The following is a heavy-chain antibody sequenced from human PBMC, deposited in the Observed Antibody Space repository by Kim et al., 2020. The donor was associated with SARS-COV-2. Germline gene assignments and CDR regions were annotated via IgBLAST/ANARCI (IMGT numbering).Heavy chain of an antibody. J-gene: IGHJ4*02. D-gene: IGHD4-4*01. CDR1: GFTVSSNY. Sequence: GWSLRLSCAASGFTVSSNYMSWVRQAPGKGLEWVSIIYSGGSTYYADSVKGRFTISRDNSKNTLYLQMNSLRAEDTAVYYCARANYYDYSNHFDYWGQGTLVTVSS. CDR2: IYSGGST. V-gene: IGHV3-53*01. CDR3: ARANYYDYSNHFDY.